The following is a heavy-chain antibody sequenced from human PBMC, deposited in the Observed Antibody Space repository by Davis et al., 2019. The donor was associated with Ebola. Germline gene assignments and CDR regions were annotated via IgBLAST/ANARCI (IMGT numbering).Heavy chain of an antibody. J-gene: IGHJ6*02. Sequence: SETLSLTCTVSGGSISSSHYYWGWIRQPPGMGLEWIGNIYYSGSTYYNPSLKSRVTISVDTSKSHFSLKLNSVTAADTAVYYCARGHSYGSMVYALDVWGQGTTVTVSS. D-gene: IGHD5-18*01. V-gene: IGHV4-39*02. CDR3: ARGHSYGSMVYALDV. CDR1: GGSISSSHYY. CDR2: IYYSGST.